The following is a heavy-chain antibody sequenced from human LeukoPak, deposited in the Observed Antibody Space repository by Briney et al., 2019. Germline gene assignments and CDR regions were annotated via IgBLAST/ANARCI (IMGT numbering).Heavy chain of an antibody. V-gene: IGHV3-30*18. CDR1: GFTFSSYG. J-gene: IGHJ4*02. Sequence: GGSLRLSCAASGFTFSSYGMHWVRQAPGKGLEWVAVISYDGSNKYYADSVKGRFTISRDNSKNTLYLQMNSLRAEDTAVYYCAKDLAGPFDYWGQGTLVTVSS. CDR3: AKDLAGPFDY. CDR2: ISYDGSNK.